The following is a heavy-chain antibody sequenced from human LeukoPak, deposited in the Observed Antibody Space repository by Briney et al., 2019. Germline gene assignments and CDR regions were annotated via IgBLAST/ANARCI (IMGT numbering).Heavy chain of an antibody. J-gene: IGHJ6*02. Sequence: SQTLSLTCDISGDSVSNNTATWNWVRQSASRGLEWLGRTYYRSKWYNDYSLSVRSRITIGQDTSKNHFTLQLNSVTPEGTAIYYCGRARVSWGYGMDVWGQGTAVTVSS. CDR3: GRARVSWGYGMDV. CDR1: GDSVSNNTAT. V-gene: IGHV6-1*01. CDR2: TYYRSKWYN. D-gene: IGHD3-16*01.